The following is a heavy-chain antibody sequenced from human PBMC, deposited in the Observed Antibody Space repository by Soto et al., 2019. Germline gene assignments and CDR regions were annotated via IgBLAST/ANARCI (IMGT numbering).Heavy chain of an antibody. Sequence: SETLSLTCTVSGGSISSGGYYWSWIRQHPGKGLEWIGYIYYSGSTYYNPSLKSRVTISVDTSKNQFSLKLSSVTAADTAVYYCAREFNGPRVVVPAATMDVWGQGTTVTVSS. CDR2: IYYSGST. J-gene: IGHJ6*02. CDR1: GGSISSGGYY. CDR3: AREFNGPRVVVPAATMDV. V-gene: IGHV4-31*03. D-gene: IGHD2-2*01.